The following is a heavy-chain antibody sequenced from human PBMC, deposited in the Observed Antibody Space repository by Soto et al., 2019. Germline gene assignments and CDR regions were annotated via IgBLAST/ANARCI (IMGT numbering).Heavy chain of an antibody. CDR3: ARGHISATKNWLDP. CDR1: GYTFTSYH. CDR2: RNPNSGNT. J-gene: IGHJ5*02. D-gene: IGHD1-20*01. V-gene: IGHV1-8*01. Sequence: ASVKVSCKGSGYTFTSYHINWVRQATGQGLEWMGWRNPNSGNTGYAQTLQGGVTMTWDTSISTAYMELSSLRFEDTAMYYCARGHISATKNWLDPWGQGTLVTVSS.